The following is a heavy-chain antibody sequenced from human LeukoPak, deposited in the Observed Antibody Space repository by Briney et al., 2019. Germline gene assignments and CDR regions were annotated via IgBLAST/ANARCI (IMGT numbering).Heavy chain of an antibody. Sequence: GSLRLSCATSGFNFRDYGMHWVRQAPGKGLEWIGTMYHSGSTYYNPSLKRRVTISVDTSKNQFSLKLSSVTAADTAVYYCARYDVWGSYRAFDYWGQGTLVTVSS. D-gene: IGHD3-16*02. J-gene: IGHJ4*02. V-gene: IGHV4-38-2*01. CDR1: GFNFRDYG. CDR3: ARYDVWGSYRAFDY. CDR2: MYHSGST.